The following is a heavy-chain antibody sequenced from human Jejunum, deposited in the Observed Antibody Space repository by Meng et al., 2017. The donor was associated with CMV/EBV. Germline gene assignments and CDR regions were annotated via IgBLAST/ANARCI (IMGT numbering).Heavy chain of an antibody. Sequence: EVQLLESGGGLVPPGGSLRLSCAASGFTFFTYAMSWVRQAPGKGLEWVSAVSGGGDVTVYADSVKGRFTISRDNSKNTLYLQMNSLRAEDTAVYYCAKCGGDCYSQAFDYWGQGTLVTVSS. V-gene: IGHV3-23*01. CDR3: AKCGGDCYSQAFDY. D-gene: IGHD2-21*02. CDR2: VSGGGDVT. J-gene: IGHJ4*02. CDR1: GFTFFTYA.